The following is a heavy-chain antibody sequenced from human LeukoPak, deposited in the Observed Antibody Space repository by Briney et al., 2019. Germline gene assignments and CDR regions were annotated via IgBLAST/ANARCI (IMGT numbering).Heavy chain of an antibody. D-gene: IGHD3-22*01. CDR1: GYTFTSYG. CDR2: ISAYNGNT. V-gene: IGHV1-18*01. CDR3: ARGKDAYDSSGYTAYDY. J-gene: IGHJ4*02. Sequence: GATVKVSCKPSGYTFTSYGISWVRQAPGQGLEWMGWISAYNGNTNYAQKLQGRVTMTTETSTSTAYMEVRSLRSDDTGVYYCARGKDAYDSSGYTAYDYWGQGTLVTVSS.